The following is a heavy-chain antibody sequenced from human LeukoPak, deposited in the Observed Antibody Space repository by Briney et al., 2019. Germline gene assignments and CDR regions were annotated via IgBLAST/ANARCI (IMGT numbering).Heavy chain of an antibody. J-gene: IGHJ4*02. D-gene: IGHD3-22*01. V-gene: IGHV1-46*01. CDR3: ARDRYYYDTSSIIDY. CDR1: GYTFTSYY. CDR2: INPSGGST. Sequence: ASVKVSCKASGYTFTSYYMHWVRQAPGQGLEWMGIINPSGGSTSYAQKFQGRVTMTRDTSTSTVYMELSSLRSEDTAVYYCARDRYYYDTSSIIDYWGQGTLVTVSS.